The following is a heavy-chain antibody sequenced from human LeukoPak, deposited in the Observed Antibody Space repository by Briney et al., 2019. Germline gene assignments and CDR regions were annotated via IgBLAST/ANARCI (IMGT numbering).Heavy chain of an antibody. CDR3: AKNIVGALRGGAFDI. V-gene: IGHV3-9*01. J-gene: IGHJ3*02. D-gene: IGHD1-26*01. CDR2: ISWNSGTI. CDR1: GFTFDDYA. Sequence: GRSLRLSCAASGFTFDDYAMHWVRQAPGKGLEWVSGISWNSGTIGYADSVKGRFTISRDNAKNSLYLQMNSLRAEDTAFYYCAKNIVGALRGGAFDIWGQGTMVTVSS.